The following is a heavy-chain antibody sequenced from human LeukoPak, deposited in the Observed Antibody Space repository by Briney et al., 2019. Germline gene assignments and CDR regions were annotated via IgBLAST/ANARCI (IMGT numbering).Heavy chain of an antibody. J-gene: IGHJ6*02. Sequence: GGSLRLSCAASGFTFSSYAMHWVRQAPGKGLEWMAVISYDGSNKYYADPVKGRFTISRDNSKNTLYLQMNSLRAEDTAVYYCARDGVDIVVVPAAKDYYYGMDVWGQGTTVTVSS. V-gene: IGHV3-30-3*01. CDR2: ISYDGSNK. CDR1: GFTFSSYA. D-gene: IGHD2-2*01. CDR3: ARDGVDIVVVPAAKDYYYGMDV.